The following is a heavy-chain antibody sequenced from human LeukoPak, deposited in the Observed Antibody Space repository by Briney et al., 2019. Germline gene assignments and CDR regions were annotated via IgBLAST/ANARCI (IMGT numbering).Heavy chain of an antibody. CDR1: GGSISNYY. CDR2: IYYSGST. J-gene: IGHJ5*02. CDR3: ARARIGSSGWFDA. D-gene: IGHD6-19*01. V-gene: IGHV4-59*01. Sequence: SETLSLTCTVSGGSISNYYWSWIRQPPGKGLEWIGYIYYSGSTNYNPSLESRVTISVETSKNQFSLKLSSVTTADTAVYYCARARIGSSGWFDAWGQGTLVTVSS.